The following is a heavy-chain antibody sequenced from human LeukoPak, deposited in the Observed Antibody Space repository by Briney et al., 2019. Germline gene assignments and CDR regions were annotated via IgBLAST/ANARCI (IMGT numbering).Heavy chain of an antibody. J-gene: IGHJ6*03. V-gene: IGHV3-74*01. CDR2: INSDGSST. CDR3: ARSTSHYYYYYMDV. Sequence: GGSLRLSCAASGFTFSTYWMHWVRQAPGKGLVWDSRINSDGSSTTYADSVMGRFTISRDNATNTLYLQINSLRAEDTAVYYCARSTSHYYYYYMDVWGKGTTVTISS. CDR1: GFTFSTYW.